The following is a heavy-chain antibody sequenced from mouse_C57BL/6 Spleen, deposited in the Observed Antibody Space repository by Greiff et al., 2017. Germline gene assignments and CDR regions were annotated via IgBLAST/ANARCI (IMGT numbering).Heavy chain of an antibody. Sequence: QVQLQQSGAELARPGASVKMSCKASGYTFTSYTMHWVKQRPGQGLEWIGYINPSSGYTKYNQKFKDKATLTADKSSSTAYMQLSSLTSEDSAVYYWARTYEGYYGFAYWGQGTLVTVSA. CDR1: GYTFTSYT. J-gene: IGHJ3*01. V-gene: IGHV1-4*01. D-gene: IGHD2-3*01. CDR2: INPSSGYT. CDR3: ARTYEGYYGFAY.